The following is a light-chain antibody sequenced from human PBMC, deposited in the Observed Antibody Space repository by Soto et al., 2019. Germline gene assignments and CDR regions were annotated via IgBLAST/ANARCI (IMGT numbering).Light chain of an antibody. V-gene: IGKV3-20*01. Sequence: EIGLTQSPGTLSLSPGERATLSCRASQSFNSIYLAWYQQKPGQAPRLLIYGASSRATGIPDRFSGSGSGTDFTLTISRLEPEDFAVYYCHQYESWTFGQGTKVEIK. J-gene: IGKJ1*01. CDR1: QSFNSIY. CDR2: GAS. CDR3: HQYESWT.